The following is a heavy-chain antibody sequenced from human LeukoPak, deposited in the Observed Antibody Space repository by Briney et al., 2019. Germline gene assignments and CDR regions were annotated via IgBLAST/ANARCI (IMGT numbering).Heavy chain of an antibody. J-gene: IGHJ3*02. CDR2: ISYDGSNK. D-gene: IGHD3-22*01. CDR3: ARSSGDYYDSSPGAFDI. V-gene: IGHV3-30*04. Sequence: GGSLRLSCAASGFTFSSYAMHWVRQAPGKGLEWVAVISYDGSNKYYADSVKGRFTISRDNSKNTLYLQMNSLRAEDTAVYYCARSSGDYYDSSPGAFDIWGQGTTVTVSS. CDR1: GFTFSSYA.